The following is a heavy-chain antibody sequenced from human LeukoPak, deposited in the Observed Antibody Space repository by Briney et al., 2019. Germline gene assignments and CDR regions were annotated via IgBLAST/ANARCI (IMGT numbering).Heavy chain of an antibody. CDR3: ATFTAPRNAFDL. CDR1: GYTFTGYY. V-gene: IGHV1-2*02. J-gene: IGHJ3*01. Sequence: GASVKVSCKASGYTFTGYYMHWVRQAPGQGLEWMGWINPNSGGTNYAQKFQGRVSMTRDTSISTAYMELSRLTSDDTAVYYCATFTAPRNAFDLWGQGTMVTVSS. CDR2: INPNSGGT. D-gene: IGHD3-16*01.